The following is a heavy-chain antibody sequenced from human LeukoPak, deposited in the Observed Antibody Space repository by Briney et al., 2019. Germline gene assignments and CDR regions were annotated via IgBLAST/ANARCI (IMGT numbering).Heavy chain of an antibody. CDR1: GGSISSSSYY. CDR3: ARTGYCSSTSCLYYYYYMDV. V-gene: IGHV4-39*07. D-gene: IGHD2-2*01. CDR2: IYYSGST. Sequence: SETLSLTCTVSGGSISSSSYYWGWIRQPPGKGLEWIGSIYYSGSTYYNPSLKSRVTISVDTSKNQFSLKLSSVTAADTAVYYRARTGYCSSTSCLYYYYYMDVWGKGTTVTVSS. J-gene: IGHJ6*03.